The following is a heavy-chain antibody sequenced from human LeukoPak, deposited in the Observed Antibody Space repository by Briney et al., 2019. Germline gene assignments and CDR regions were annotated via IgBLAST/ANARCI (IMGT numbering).Heavy chain of an antibody. Sequence: GGSLRLSCAASGFTFSNAWMNWVRQAPGKGLEWVGRIKSKTDGGTTDYAAPVKGRFTISRDDSKNTLYLQMNSLRTEDTAVYYCMVVGATYHFDFDYWGQGTLVTVSS. CDR2: IKSKTDGGTT. CDR1: GFTFSNAW. D-gene: IGHD1-26*01. CDR3: MVVGATYHFDFDY. J-gene: IGHJ4*02. V-gene: IGHV3-15*07.